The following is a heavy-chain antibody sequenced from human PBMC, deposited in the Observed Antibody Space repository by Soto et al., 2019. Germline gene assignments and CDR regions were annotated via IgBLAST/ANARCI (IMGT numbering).Heavy chain of an antibody. CDR3: ARIKGDSSGYYYGYYYYYGMDV. D-gene: IGHD3-22*01. CDR2: INAGNGNT. J-gene: IGHJ6*02. Sequence: ASVKVSCKASGYTFTSYAMHWVRQAPGQRLEWMGWINAGNGNTKYSQKLQGRVTMTTDTSTSTAYMELRSLRSDDTAVYYCARIKGDSSGYYYGYYYYYGMDVWGQGTTVTVSS. V-gene: IGHV1-3*01. CDR1: GYTFTSYA.